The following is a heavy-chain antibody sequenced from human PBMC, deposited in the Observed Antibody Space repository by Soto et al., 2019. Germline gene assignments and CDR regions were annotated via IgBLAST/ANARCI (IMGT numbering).Heavy chain of an antibody. J-gene: IGHJ6*02. D-gene: IGHD3-10*01. CDR3: ARTMVRGVIISYYYGMDV. Sequence: SVKVSCKASGGTFSSYAISWVRQAPGQGLEWMGGIIPIFGTANYAQKFQGRVTITADESTSTAYMELSNLRSEDTAVYYCARTMVRGVIISYYYGMDVWGQGTTVTVSS. CDR2: IIPIFGTA. CDR1: GGTFSSYA. V-gene: IGHV1-69*13.